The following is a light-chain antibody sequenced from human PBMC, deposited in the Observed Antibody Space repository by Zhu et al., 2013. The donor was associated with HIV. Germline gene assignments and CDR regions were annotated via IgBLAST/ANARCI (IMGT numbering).Light chain of an antibody. CDR3: QQYHTWPRT. CDR2: VAS. CDR1: QDIGKY. J-gene: IGKJ1*01. Sequence: DIQMTQSPSSLSASVGDSVTITCQATQDIGKYVDWYQQKPGKAPKLLIYVASTRATGIPARFSGSGSGTEFTLTINSLQSEDFAVYYCQQYHTWPRTFGQGPTV. V-gene: IGKV1-33*01.